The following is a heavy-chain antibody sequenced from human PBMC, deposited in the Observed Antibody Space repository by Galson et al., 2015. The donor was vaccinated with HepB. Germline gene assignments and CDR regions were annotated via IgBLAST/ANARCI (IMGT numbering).Heavy chain of an antibody. CDR1: GFTFTNAW. D-gene: IGHD4-17*01. CDR3: TTVDLSFGYGDEVD. Sequence: SLRLSCAASGFTFTNAWMSWVRQAPGKGLEWVGRIGSNLDGGTQDYAAPVKGRFIISRDDSKNTLFLQINRLKTEDTAMYFCTTVDLSFGYGDEVDWGQGTLVTVSS. CDR2: IGSNLDGGTQ. V-gene: IGHV3-15*04. J-gene: IGHJ4*02.